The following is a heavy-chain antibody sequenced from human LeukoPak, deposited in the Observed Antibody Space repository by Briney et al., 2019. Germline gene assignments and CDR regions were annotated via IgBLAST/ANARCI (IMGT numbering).Heavy chain of an antibody. CDR1: GGSFSSYS. V-gene: IGHV1-69*13. CDR2: ILTISGTT. Sequence: GASVKVSCKSSGGSFSSYSISWVRQAPGQGVEWMGGILTISGTTNYAPKFQGRVTITADESTTTAYMELSSLRSEDTAVYYCAWGYCSGGNCYSDLFDSWGQGTLVTVSS. CDR3: AWGYCSGGNCYSDLFDS. J-gene: IGHJ4*02. D-gene: IGHD2-15*01.